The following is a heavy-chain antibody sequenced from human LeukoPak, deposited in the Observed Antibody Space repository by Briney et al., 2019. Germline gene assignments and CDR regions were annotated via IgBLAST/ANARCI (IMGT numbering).Heavy chain of an antibody. D-gene: IGHD1-26*01. Sequence: SETLSLTCTVSGGSISSYYWSWIRQPPGKGLEWIGYIYYSGSTNYNPSLKSRVTISVDTSKNQFPLKLSSVTAADTAVYYCARLYSGSYYYYYGMDVWGQGTTVTVSS. CDR2: IYYSGST. J-gene: IGHJ6*02. CDR1: GGSISSYY. V-gene: IGHV4-59*01. CDR3: ARLYSGSYYYYYGMDV.